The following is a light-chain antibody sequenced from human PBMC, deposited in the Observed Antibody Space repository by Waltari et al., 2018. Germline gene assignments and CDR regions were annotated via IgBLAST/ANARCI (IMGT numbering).Light chain of an antibody. CDR3: SSYTSSRV. J-gene: IGLJ1*01. CDR2: DVS. Sequence: QSALTQPASVSGSPGQSITISCTGTSSDVGGYNYVSWYQQHPGKAPKLMIYDVSKRPSGVSNLFSGSKSGNTASLTISGLQAEDEADYYCSSYTSSRVFGTGTKVTVL. CDR1: SSDVGGYNY. V-gene: IGLV2-14*01.